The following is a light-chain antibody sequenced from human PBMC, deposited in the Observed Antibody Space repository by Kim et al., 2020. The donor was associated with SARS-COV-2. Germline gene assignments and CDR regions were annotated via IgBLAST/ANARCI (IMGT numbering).Light chain of an antibody. J-gene: IGLJ3*02. V-gene: IGLV1-44*01. CDR2: NNN. Sequence: QSVLTQSPSASGTPGQRVAIFCSGSSSNIGRNTVNWYQQLPGTAPKLLIYNNNQRPSGVSDRFSGSKSGTSASLVISGLQSEDEADYYCAAWDDSLIGVFGGGTKLTVL. CDR3: AAWDDSLIGV. CDR1: SSNIGRNT.